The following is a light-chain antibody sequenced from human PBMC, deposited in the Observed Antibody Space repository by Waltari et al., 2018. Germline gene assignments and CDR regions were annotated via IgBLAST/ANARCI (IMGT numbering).Light chain of an antibody. V-gene: IGKV3-20*01. CDR1: QSVTSS. CDR2: GAS. J-gene: IGKJ1*01. CDR3: QHYVSLPAT. Sequence: IVLTQSPGTQSLSPGERATLSCRPSQSVTSSLAWYQQKPGQAPRLLIYGASSRATGIPDRFSGGGSGTDFRLTISRLEPEDFAMYYCQHYVSLPATFGQGTKVEIK.